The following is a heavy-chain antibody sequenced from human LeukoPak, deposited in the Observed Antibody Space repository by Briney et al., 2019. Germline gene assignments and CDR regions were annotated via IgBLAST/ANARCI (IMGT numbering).Heavy chain of an antibody. CDR3: ATGAMVYDY. CDR2: LGPRDGET. V-gene: IGHV1-24*01. D-gene: IGHD3-10*01. Sequence: ASVKVSCTVSGSTLTKISIDWVRQAPGKGLEWMGSLGPRDGETSHAQKFQGRFNMTADTSTDTAYMEMSSLDSGDTAVYYCATGAMVYDYWGQGTLVIVSS. J-gene: IGHJ4*02. CDR1: GSTLTKIS.